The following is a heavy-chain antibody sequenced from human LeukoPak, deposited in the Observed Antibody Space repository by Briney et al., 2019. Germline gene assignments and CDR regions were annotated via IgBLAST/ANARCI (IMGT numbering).Heavy chain of an antibody. J-gene: IGHJ5*02. V-gene: IGHV3-74*01. CDR1: GFTFSSYW. Sequence: GALRLSCAASGFTFSSYWMHWVRQDPRKGLVWVSRINGDGRNINYADSVKGRFTISRDNAKNSLYLQMNSLRAEDTAVYYCASHDLYYYGSGSSNWFDPWGQGTLVTVSS. CDR2: INGDGRNI. CDR3: ASHDLYYYGSGSSNWFDP. D-gene: IGHD3-10*01.